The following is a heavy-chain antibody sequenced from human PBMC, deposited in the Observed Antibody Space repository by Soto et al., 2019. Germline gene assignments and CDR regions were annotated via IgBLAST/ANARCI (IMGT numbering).Heavy chain of an antibody. Sequence: GASVKVSCKASGYTFTSYAMHWVRQAPGQRLEWMGWINAANGNTKYSQKFQGRVTITRDKSASTAYMELSSLRSEDTAVYYCARENLAIAARRSRAEYFQHWGQGTLVTVSS. CDR3: ARENLAIAARRSRAEYFQH. V-gene: IGHV1-3*01. J-gene: IGHJ1*01. D-gene: IGHD6-6*01. CDR1: GYTFTSYA. CDR2: INAANGNT.